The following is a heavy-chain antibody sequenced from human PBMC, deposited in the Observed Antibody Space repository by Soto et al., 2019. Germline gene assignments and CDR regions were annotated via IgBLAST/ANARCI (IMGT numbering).Heavy chain of an antibody. D-gene: IGHD3-22*01. CDR2: INHSGST. CDR3: ASAVWGYYDSSGYYSG. Sequence: PSETLSLTCAVYGGSFSGYYWSWIRQPPGKGLEWIGEINHSGSTNYNPSLKSRVTISVDTSKNQFSLKLSSVTAADTAVYYCASAVWGYYDSSGYYSGWGQGTLVTVSS. CDR1: GGSFSGYY. J-gene: IGHJ4*02. V-gene: IGHV4-34*01.